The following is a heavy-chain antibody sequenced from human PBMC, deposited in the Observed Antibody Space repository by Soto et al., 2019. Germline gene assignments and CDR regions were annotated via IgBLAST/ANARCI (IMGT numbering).Heavy chain of an antibody. V-gene: IGHV1-2*02. D-gene: IGHD2-2*01. CDR3: ARERYQVISDGMDV. CDR1: GYTFNRYY. J-gene: IGHJ6*02. Sequence: ASVKVSCKASGYTFNRYYMHWVRQAPGPGLEWMGWISPHTGGTTYAQKFQGRVTLSRDTSINTAYLELSRLRFDDAAVYFCARERYQVISDGMDVWGQGTTVTVSS. CDR2: ISPHTGGT.